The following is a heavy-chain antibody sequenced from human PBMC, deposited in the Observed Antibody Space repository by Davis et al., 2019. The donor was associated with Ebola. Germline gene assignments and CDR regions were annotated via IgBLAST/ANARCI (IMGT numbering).Heavy chain of an antibody. D-gene: IGHD3-10*01. J-gene: IGHJ4*02. CDR3: AAEGRSSRPGY. V-gene: IGHV3-23*01. Sequence: GGSLTLSCATSGFTFNTYAMTWVRQAPGKGLEWVSVVKSDSNTYYAGSVKGRFTVSRDNSKNTLHLQMNGLRAEDTAVYYCAAEGRSSRPGYWGQGTLVTVSS. CDR1: GFTFNTYA. CDR2: VKSDSNT.